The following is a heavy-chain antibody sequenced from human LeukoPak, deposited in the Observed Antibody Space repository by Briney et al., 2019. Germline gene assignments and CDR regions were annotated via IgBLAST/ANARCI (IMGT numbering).Heavy chain of an antibody. V-gene: IGHV4-38-2*01. J-gene: IGHJ4*02. CDR3: ARALLYCSSTSCYTRGFDY. Sequence: SETLSLTCAVSGYSISSGYYWGWIRQPPGKGLEWIGSIYHSGSTYYNPSLKSRVTISVDTSKNQFSLKLSSVTAADTAVYYCARALLYCSSTSCYTRGFDYWXQGTLVTVSS. CDR2: IYHSGST. CDR1: GYSISSGYY. D-gene: IGHD2-2*02.